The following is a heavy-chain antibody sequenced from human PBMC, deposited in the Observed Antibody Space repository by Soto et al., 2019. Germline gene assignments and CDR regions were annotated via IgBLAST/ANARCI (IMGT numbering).Heavy chain of an antibody. J-gene: IGHJ6*02. CDR3: ARGGAPDIVLMVYAIAYYYGMDV. D-gene: IGHD2-8*01. V-gene: IGHV3-21*06. CDR2: ISSTTNYI. CDR1: GFTFTRYS. Sequence: EVQLVESGGGLVKPGGSLRLSCAASGFTFTRYSMNWVRQAPGKGLEWVSSISSTTNYIYYGDFMKGRFTISRDNAKNSLYLEMNSLRAEDTAVYYCARGGAPDIVLMVYAIAYYYGMDVWGQGTTVTVSS.